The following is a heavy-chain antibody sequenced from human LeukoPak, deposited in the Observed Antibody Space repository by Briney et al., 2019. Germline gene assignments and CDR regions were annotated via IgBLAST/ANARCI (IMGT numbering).Heavy chain of an antibody. Sequence: PGGSLRLSCAASGFTFSSYSMNWVRQAPGKGLEWVSYISSSSSTIYYADSVKGRFTISRDNAKYSLYLQMNSLRAEDTAVYYCARGAGYCSSTNCHLWFDYWGQGALVTVSS. J-gene: IGHJ4*02. D-gene: IGHD2-2*01. CDR2: ISSSSSTI. V-gene: IGHV3-48*01. CDR3: ARGAGYCSSTNCHLWFDY. CDR1: GFTFSSYS.